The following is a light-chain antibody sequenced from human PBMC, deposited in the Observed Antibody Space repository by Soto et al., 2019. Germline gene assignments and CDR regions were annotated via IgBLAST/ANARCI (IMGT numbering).Light chain of an antibody. J-gene: IGKJ5*01. CDR1: QSVSSSY. V-gene: IGKV3-20*01. CDR2: GAS. CDR3: HQYGSSIT. Sequence: EIVLTQSPGTLSLSPGERATLSCRASQSVSSSYLAWYQQKPGQAPRLLIYGASSRATGIPNRFSGSGSGTDFTLTISRLEPEDFAMYYCHQYGSSITFGHGTRLEI.